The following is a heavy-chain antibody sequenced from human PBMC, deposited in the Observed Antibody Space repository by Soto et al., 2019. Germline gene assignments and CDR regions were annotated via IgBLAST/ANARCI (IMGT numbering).Heavy chain of an antibody. D-gene: IGHD1-1*01. CDR1: GYIFTTYG. J-gene: IGHJ4*02. CDR3: ARGRYGDY. Sequence: QVHLVQSGAEVKKPGASVKVSCKGSGYIFTTYGITWVRQAPGQGLEWMGWISAHNGNTNYAQKLQGRVTGTRDTSTSTAYMELRNRRSDDTAVYYCARGRYGDYWGQGALVTVSS. CDR2: ISAHNGNT. V-gene: IGHV1-18*01.